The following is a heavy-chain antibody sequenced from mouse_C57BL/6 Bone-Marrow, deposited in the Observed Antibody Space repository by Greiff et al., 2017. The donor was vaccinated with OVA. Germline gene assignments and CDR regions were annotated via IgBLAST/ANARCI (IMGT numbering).Heavy chain of an antibody. J-gene: IGHJ4*01. V-gene: IGHV5-12*01. Sequence: EVKLMESGGGLVQPGGSLKLSCAASGFTFSDYYMYWVRQTPEKRLEWVAYISNGGGSTYYPDTVKGRFTLSRDNAKNTLYLQMSRLKSEDTAMYYCARPFITTVVATEDAMDYWGQGTSVTVSS. CDR1: GFTFSDYY. D-gene: IGHD1-1*01. CDR2: ISNGGGST. CDR3: ARPFITTVVATEDAMDY.